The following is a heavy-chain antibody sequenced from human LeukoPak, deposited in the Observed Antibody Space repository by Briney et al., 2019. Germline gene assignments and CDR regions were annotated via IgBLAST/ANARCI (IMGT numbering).Heavy chain of an antibody. Sequence: GGSLRLSCAASGFTFSSYGMHWVRQAPGKGLEWVAFIRYDGSNKYYADSVKGRFTISRDNSKNTLYLQMNSLRAEDTAVYYCAILQGLSTYYYYYMDVWGKGTTVTVSS. CDR1: GFTFSSYG. CDR2: IRYDGSNK. J-gene: IGHJ6*03. D-gene: IGHD5/OR15-5a*01. V-gene: IGHV3-30*02. CDR3: AILQGLSTYYYYYMDV.